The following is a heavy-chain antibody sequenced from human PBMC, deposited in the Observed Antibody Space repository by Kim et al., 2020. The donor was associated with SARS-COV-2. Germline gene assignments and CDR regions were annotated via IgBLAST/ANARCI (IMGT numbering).Heavy chain of an antibody. Sequence: GGSLRLSCAASGFTFSSYWMSWVRQAPGKGLEWVANIKQDGSEKYYVDSVKGRFTISRDNAKNSLYLQMNSLRAEDTAVYYCARDQYDFWSGYSSIYYYYGMDVWGQGTTVTVSS. V-gene: IGHV3-7*01. CDR2: IKQDGSEK. D-gene: IGHD3-3*01. CDR3: ARDQYDFWSGYSSIYYYYGMDV. CDR1: GFTFSSYW. J-gene: IGHJ6*02.